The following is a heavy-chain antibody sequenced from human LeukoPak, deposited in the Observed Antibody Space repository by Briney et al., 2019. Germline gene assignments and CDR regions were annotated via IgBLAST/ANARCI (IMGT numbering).Heavy chain of an antibody. J-gene: IGHJ4*02. V-gene: IGHV1-2*06. CDR2: INPNSGGT. Sequence: ASVKVTCKASGYTFTGYYMYWVRQAPGQGLEWMGRINPNSGGTNYAQKFQGRVTMTRDTSISTAYMELSRVTSDDTAVYYCARERLGGYFDYWGQGTLVTVSS. CDR1: GYTFTGYY. CDR3: ARERLGGYFDY. D-gene: IGHD3-16*01.